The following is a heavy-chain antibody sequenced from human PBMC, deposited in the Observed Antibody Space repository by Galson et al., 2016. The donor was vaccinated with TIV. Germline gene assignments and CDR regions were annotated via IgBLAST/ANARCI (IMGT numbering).Heavy chain of an antibody. CDR3: ARRAANNYGYGYFDY. D-gene: IGHD5-18*01. Sequence: QSGAEVKKPGESLKISCKGSGSSFTNYWIGWVRQMPGKGLEWMGIIHLRDLETRYSPSFQGQVTIAADNSITTAHLQWSSLKASDTAIYYCARRAANNYGYGYFDYWGQGTLVTVSS. CDR1: GSSFTNYW. J-gene: IGHJ4*02. V-gene: IGHV5-51*03. CDR2: IHLRDLET.